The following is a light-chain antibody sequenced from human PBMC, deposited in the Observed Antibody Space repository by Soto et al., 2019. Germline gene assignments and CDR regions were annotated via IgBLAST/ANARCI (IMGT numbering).Light chain of an antibody. V-gene: IGKV1-17*01. J-gene: IGKJ1*01. CDR3: VQQTDYPRT. CDR2: AAS. Sequence: DIQMTQSPSSLSASVGDRVTITCRASQDIRNDLGWLQQKPGKDPKRMIYAASNLPSGVPSRFSGSGSGTEFTLTISSRQPEDFATYYCVQQTDYPRTFGQGTKVEIK. CDR1: QDIRND.